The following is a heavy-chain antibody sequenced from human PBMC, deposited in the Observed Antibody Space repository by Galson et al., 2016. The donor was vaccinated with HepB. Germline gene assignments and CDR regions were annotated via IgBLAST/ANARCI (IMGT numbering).Heavy chain of an antibody. CDR2: ITSSSSYI. CDR1: GFTFSSYD. CDR3: ARVRPVYYTSSSCYVKDVFDV. J-gene: IGHJ3*01. V-gene: IGHV3-21*06. D-gene: IGHD2-2*01. Sequence: SLRLSCAASGFTFSSYDMHWVRQAPGKGLEWVSSITSSSSYIYYADSLKGRFSISRDNDKSSLYLQMNSLRVEDTAVYYCARVRPVYYTSSSCYVKDVFDVWGQGTLVTVSS.